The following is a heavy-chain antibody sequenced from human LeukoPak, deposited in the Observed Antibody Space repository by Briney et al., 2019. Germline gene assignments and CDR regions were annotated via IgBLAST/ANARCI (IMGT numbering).Heavy chain of an antibody. CDR1: GGSISSYY. CDR2: VYYTGST. CDR3: ARVWLDAFDI. J-gene: IGHJ3*02. D-gene: IGHD5-24*01. Sequence: PPETLCLTCTVSGGSISSYYWSWVRQPPGKGLEWIGFVYYTGSTNYSPSLKSRVTISVDTSKNQFSLKLSPVTAADTAVYYCARVWLDAFDIWGQGTMVTVSS. V-gene: IGHV4-59*01.